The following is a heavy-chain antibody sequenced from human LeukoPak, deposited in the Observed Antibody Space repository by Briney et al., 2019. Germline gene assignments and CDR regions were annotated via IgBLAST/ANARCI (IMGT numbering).Heavy chain of an antibody. Sequence: GGSLRLSCSASGFTFTGYAMHWVRQAPGKGLEHVSGISSNGGSTYYADSVKGRFAISRDNAKNSLNLQMNSLRAEDTAVYYCARRTITAGFGFDYWGQGTLVTVSS. CDR3: ARRTITAGFGFDY. D-gene: IGHD5-12*01. V-gene: IGHV3-64*04. J-gene: IGHJ4*02. CDR2: ISSNGGST. CDR1: GFTFTGYA.